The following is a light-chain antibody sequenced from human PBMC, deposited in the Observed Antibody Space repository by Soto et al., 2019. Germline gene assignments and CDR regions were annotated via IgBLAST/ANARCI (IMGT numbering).Light chain of an antibody. V-gene: IGKV4-1*01. CDR1: QSVLYSSDNKNY. J-gene: IGKJ1*01. Sequence: DIVMTQSPDSLAVSLGERATINCKSSQSVLYSSDNKNYLAWYRQKPGQPPKLLIYWASTRESGVPDRFSVSGSGTDFSLTISSLQAEDVAVYYCQQYYSTPQTFGQGTTVEIK. CDR2: WAS. CDR3: QQYYSTPQT.